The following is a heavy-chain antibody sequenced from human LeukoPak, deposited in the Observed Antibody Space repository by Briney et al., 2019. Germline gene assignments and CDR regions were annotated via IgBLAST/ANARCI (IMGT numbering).Heavy chain of an antibody. CDR1: GFTFDDYA. V-gene: IGHV3-9*03. Sequence: GRSLRLSCAASGFTFDDYAMHWVRQAPGKGLEWVSGISWNSGSIGYADSVKGRFTISRDNAKNSPYLQMNSLRAEDMALYYRAKARSYGGNSAFDYWGQGTLVTVSS. J-gene: IGHJ4*02. CDR3: AKARSYGGNSAFDY. D-gene: IGHD4-23*01. CDR2: ISWNSGSI.